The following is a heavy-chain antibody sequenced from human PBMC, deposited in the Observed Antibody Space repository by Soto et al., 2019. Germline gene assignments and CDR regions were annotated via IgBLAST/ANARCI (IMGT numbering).Heavy chain of an antibody. CDR3: ARDGYYYDSSGYPGRAFDI. V-gene: IGHV4-59*01. Sequence: SETLSLTCTVSGGSISSYYWSWIRQPPGKGLEWIGYIYYSGSTNYNPSLKSRVTISVDTSKNQFSLKLSSVTAADTAVYYCARDGYYYDSSGYPGRAFDIWGQGTMGTV. D-gene: IGHD3-22*01. J-gene: IGHJ3*02. CDR1: GGSISSYY. CDR2: IYYSGST.